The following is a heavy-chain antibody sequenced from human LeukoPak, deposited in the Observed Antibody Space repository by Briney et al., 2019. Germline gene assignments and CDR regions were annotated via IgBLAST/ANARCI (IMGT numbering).Heavy chain of an antibody. CDR3: ARLNWDDKDY. J-gene: IGHJ4*02. D-gene: IGHD1-20*01. V-gene: IGHV4-39*02. CDR1: AGSISSSAYY. Sequence: SETLSLTCTVSAGSISSSAYYWGWIRQPPGKGLEWIGSLCCGGSTYYSPPLRRRVTMSVDTSKNHFSLKQSSVTAADTAIYYCARLNWDDKDYWGQGTLVTVSS. CDR2: LCCGGST.